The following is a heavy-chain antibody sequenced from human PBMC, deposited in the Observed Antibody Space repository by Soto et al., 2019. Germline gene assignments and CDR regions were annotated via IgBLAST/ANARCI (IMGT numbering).Heavy chain of an antibody. CDR1: GDSLRGQS. D-gene: IGHD3-10*01. CDR2: IDQSGGT. CDR3: EREDSYCWSGESLDV. V-gene: IGHV4-34*01. Sequence: SETLALTCAVVGDSLRGQSWNWIRQSPGKGLEWIGEIDQSGGTNYNPSLKSRAIISDDTSKNQFSLTLTSVTAAETAVDYCEREDSYCWSGESLDVWGQGTTVTVSS. J-gene: IGHJ6*02.